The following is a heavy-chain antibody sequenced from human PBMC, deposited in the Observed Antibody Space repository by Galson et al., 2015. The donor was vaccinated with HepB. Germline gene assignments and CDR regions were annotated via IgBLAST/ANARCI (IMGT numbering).Heavy chain of an antibody. D-gene: IGHD3-3*01. CDR3: ARGTLRFLEWLLSRDYYYGMDV. Sequence: SVKVSCKASGYTFTSYGISWVRQAPGQGLEWMGWISAYNGNTNYAQKLQGRVTMTTDTSTSTAYMELRSLRSDDTAVYYCARGTLRFLEWLLSRDYYYGMDVWGQGTTVTVSS. CDR1: GYTFTSYG. V-gene: IGHV1-18*04. J-gene: IGHJ6*02. CDR2: ISAYNGNT.